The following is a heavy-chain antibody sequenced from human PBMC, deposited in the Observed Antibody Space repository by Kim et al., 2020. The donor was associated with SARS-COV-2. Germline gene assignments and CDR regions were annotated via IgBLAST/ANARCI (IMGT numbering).Heavy chain of an antibody. V-gene: IGHV3-53*01. J-gene: IGHJ6*02. Sequence: GGSLRLSCAASGFTVSSNYMSWVRQAPGKGLEWVSVIYSGGSTYYADSVKGRFTISRDNSKNTLYLQMNSLRAEGTAVYYCARGMREMVRGVIITLYYYGMDVWGQGTTVTVSS. D-gene: IGHD3-10*01. CDR1: GFTVSSNY. CDR3: ARGMREMVRGVIITLYYYGMDV. CDR2: IYSGGST.